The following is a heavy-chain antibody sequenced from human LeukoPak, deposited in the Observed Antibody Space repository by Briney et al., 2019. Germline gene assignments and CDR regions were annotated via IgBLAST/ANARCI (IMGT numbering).Heavy chain of an antibody. J-gene: IGHJ4*02. CDR3: ARVDIVVVPAAPYFDY. Sequence: PSETLSLTCTVSGGSISSGDYYWRWIRQPPGKGLEWIGYIYYSGSTYYNPSLKSRVTISVDTSKNQFSLKLSSVSTADTAVYYCARVDIVVVPAAPYFDYWGQGTLVTVSS. CDR1: GGSISSGDYY. CDR2: IYYSGST. D-gene: IGHD2-2*03. V-gene: IGHV4-30-4*08.